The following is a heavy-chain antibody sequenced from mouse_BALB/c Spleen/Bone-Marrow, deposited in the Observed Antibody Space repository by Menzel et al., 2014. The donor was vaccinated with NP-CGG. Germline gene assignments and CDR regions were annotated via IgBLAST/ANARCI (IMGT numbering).Heavy chain of an antibody. D-gene: IGHD1-1*01. J-gene: IGHJ4*01. V-gene: IGHV1S22*01. CDR1: GYTFTSYW. CDR3: RCYDYTMDY. CDR2: IYPGSGTI. Sequence: LQQSGPELVRPGASVKLSCKASGYTFTSYWIHWVKQRPGQGLEWIGNIYPGSGTINYDEKFKNKATLTVDTSSSIAYVQLSSLTSEDSAVYYCRCYDYTMDYWGQGTSVTVSS.